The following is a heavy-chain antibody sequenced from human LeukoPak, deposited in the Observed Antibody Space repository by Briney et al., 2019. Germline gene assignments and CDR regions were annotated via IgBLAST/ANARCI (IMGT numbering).Heavy chain of an antibody. V-gene: IGHV4-34*01. CDR2: INRYGST. J-gene: IGHJ4*02. D-gene: IGHD1-26*01. Sequence: SSETLSLTCAVYGGSLSGYYWSWSRQPPGKGLEWIGEINRYGSTNYNPSLKSRVTISVDTSNNQFSLKLTSVTAADTAVYYCARGRSRGSYFGYWGQGTLVTVSS. CDR1: GGSLSGYY. CDR3: ARGRSRGSYFGY.